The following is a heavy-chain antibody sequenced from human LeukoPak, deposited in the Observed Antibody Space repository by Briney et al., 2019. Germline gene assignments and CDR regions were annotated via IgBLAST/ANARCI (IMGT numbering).Heavy chain of an antibody. D-gene: IGHD6-19*01. CDR2: IYSGGST. V-gene: IGHV3-53*01. CDR1: GFTVSSNY. Sequence: GGSLRLSCAASGFTVSSNYMSWVRQAPGKGLEWVSVIYSGGSTYYADSVKGRFTISRDNSKNTLYLQMNSLRAEDTAVYYCAARNGWDAFDIWGQGTMVTVSS. CDR3: AARNGWDAFDI. J-gene: IGHJ3*02.